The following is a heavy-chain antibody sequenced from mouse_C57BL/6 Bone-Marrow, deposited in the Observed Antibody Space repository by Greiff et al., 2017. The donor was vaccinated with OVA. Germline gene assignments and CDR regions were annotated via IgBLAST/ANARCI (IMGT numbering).Heavy chain of an antibody. CDR2: ISDGGSYT. Sequence: VQLKESGGGLVKPGGSLKLSCAASGFTFSSYAMSWVRQTPEKRLEWVATISDGGSYTYYPDNVKGRFTISRDNAKNNLYLQMSHLKSEDTAMYYCARWVLGYFDVWGTGTTVTVSS. J-gene: IGHJ1*03. V-gene: IGHV5-4*01. CDR1: GFTFSSYA. CDR3: ARWVLGYFDV.